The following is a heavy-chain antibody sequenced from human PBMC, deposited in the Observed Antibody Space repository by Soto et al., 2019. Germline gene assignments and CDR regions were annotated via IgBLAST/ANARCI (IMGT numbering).Heavy chain of an antibody. Sequence: SETLSLTCAVYGGYYSGYYWSWIRQPPGKGLEWIGEINHSGSTNYNPSLKSRVTISVDTSKNQFSLKLSSVTAADTAVYYCARGLPGGSGVRGVISYMGYYGMDVWGQGTTVTVSS. V-gene: IGHV4-34*01. CDR2: INHSGST. CDR1: GGYYSGYY. J-gene: IGHJ6*02. CDR3: ARGLPGGSGVRGVISYMGYYGMDV. D-gene: IGHD3-10*01.